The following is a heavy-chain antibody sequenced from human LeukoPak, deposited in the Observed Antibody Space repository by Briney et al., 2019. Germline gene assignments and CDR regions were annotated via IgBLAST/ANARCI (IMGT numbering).Heavy chain of an antibody. CDR1: GFTFSSYW. Sequence: GGSLRLSCAASGFTFSSYWMSWVRQAPGMGLRWVANIKQDGSAKYYVDSVKGRFTISGDNAKNSLYLQMNSLRAEDTAVYYCARISWELQPGDDYWGRGTLVTVSS. CDR2: IKQDGSAK. D-gene: IGHD1-26*01. V-gene: IGHV3-7*01. J-gene: IGHJ4*02. CDR3: ARISWELQPGDDY.